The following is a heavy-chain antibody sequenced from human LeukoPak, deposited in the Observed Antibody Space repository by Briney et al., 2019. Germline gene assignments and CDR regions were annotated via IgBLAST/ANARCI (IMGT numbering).Heavy chain of an antibody. Sequence: GGSLRLSCAASGFTFSTYWMSWVRQAPGKGLEWVATLNLDGSDKYYVDSVKGRFTVSRDNAKNSLNLQMSSLRAEDAAVYYCGRDVEGTWGQGILVTVSS. V-gene: IGHV3-7*03. CDR3: GRDVEGT. D-gene: IGHD2-21*01. J-gene: IGHJ5*02. CDR2: LNLDGSDK. CDR1: GFTFSTYW.